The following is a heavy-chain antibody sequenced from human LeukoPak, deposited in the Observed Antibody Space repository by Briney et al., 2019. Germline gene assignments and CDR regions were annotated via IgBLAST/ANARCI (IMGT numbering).Heavy chain of an antibody. CDR1: GGSISSSY. V-gene: IGHV4-4*07. J-gene: IGHJ5*02. Sequence: SETLSLTCTVSGGSISSSYCSWFRQPAGKGLEWIGRIHFSETTNNNPSLKSRVTLSLDTSKNRFSLNMTSVTAADTAVYYCARGGFAPLDLWGQGILVTVSS. CDR3: ARGGFAPLDL. D-gene: IGHD3-16*01. CDR2: IHFSETT.